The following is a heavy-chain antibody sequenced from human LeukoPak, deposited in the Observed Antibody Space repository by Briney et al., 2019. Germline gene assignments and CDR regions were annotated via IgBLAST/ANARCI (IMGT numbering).Heavy chain of an antibody. CDR1: GFTFSSYS. Sequence: GGSLRLSCAASGFTFSSYSMNWVRQAPGKGLEWVSSISSSSSYIYYADSVKGRFTISRDNAKNSLYLQMNSLRAEDTAVYYCARSIAARPPIFDYWGQGTLVTVSS. CDR3: ARSIAARPPIFDY. V-gene: IGHV3-21*01. CDR2: ISSSSSYI. D-gene: IGHD6-6*01. J-gene: IGHJ4*02.